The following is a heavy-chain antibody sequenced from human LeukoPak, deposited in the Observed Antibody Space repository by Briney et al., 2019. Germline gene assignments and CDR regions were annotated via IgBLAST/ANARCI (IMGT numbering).Heavy chain of an antibody. J-gene: IGHJ4*02. Sequence: GGSLRLSCAASGFTFSDHWMSWVRQAPGKGLEWVANINEDGSDKYYVDSVKGRFTISRDNAKNSLYLQMNSLRAEDTAVYYCARDLMGIAYRGAFYYWGQGTLVTVSS. D-gene: IGHD6-13*01. CDR3: ARDLMGIAYRGAFYY. CDR1: GFTFSDHW. V-gene: IGHV3-7*03. CDR2: INEDGSDK.